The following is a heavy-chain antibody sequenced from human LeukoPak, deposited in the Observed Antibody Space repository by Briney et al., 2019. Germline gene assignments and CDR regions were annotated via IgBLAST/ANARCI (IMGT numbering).Heavy chain of an antibody. CDR2: INSDVSSA. CDR3: AKAGFFGSVAVAGYYYYGMDV. CDR1: GFTFSSYW. J-gene: IGHJ6*02. Sequence: QPGGSLRLSCAASGFTFSSYWMHWVRQAPGKGLVWVSRINSDVSSASYADSVKGRFTISRDNAKNPLYLQMNSLRAEDTAVYYCAKAGFFGSVAVAGYYYYGMDVWGQGTTVTVSS. D-gene: IGHD6-19*01. V-gene: IGHV3-74*01.